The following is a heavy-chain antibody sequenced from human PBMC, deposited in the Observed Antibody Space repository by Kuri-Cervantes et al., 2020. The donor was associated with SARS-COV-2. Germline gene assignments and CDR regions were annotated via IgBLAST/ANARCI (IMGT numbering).Heavy chain of an antibody. Sequence: GGSLRLSCAASGFTFSSYGMHWVRQAPGKGLEWVAVIWYDGSNKYYADSVKGRFTISRDNSKNTLYLQMNSLRAEDTAVYYCARVPFFSASRWYFDLRGRGTLVTVSS. V-gene: IGHV3-33*08. CDR3: ARVPFFSASRWYFDL. J-gene: IGHJ2*01. CDR2: IWYDGSNK. CDR1: GFTFSSYG. D-gene: IGHD2/OR15-2a*01.